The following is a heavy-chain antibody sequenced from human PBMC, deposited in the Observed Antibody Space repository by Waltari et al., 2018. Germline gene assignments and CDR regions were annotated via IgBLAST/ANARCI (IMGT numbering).Heavy chain of an antibody. D-gene: IGHD2-15*01. V-gene: IGHV1-69*01. CDR1: GGTFSSYA. J-gene: IGHJ5*02. CDR2: ISTIFGTA. CDR3: AREGGRDAYNWFDP. Sequence: QVQLVQSGAEVKKPGSSVKVSCKAAGGTFSSYAISWVRQAPGQGLEWMGGISTIFGTANYAQKFQGRVTITADESTSTAYMELSSLRSEDTAVYYCAREGGRDAYNWFDPWGQGTLVTVSS.